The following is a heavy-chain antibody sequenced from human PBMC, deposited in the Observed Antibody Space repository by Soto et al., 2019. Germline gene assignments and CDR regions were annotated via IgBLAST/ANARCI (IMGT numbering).Heavy chain of an antibody. Sequence: GASVKVSCKASGGTFSSYAISWVRQAPGQGLEWMGGIIPIFGTANYAQKFQGRVTITADKSTSTAYMELSSLRSEDTAVYYCARDEGIWESYTYYYYGMDVWGQGTTVTVS. CDR2: IIPIFGTA. V-gene: IGHV1-69*06. CDR1: GGTFSSYA. D-gene: IGHD3-3*01. CDR3: ARDEGIWESYTYYYYGMDV. J-gene: IGHJ6*02.